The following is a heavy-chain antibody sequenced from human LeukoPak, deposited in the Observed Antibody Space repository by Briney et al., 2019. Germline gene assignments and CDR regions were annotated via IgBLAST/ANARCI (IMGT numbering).Heavy chain of an antibody. CDR1: EFIFSGYW. CDR2: IKQDGSEK. CDR3: ARDGFVGAADY. Sequence: PGGSLRLSCAASEFIFSGYWMNWVRQAPGKGLEWVANIKQDGSEKQYVDSVRGRSTISRDNAKNSLYLQMNSLRVGDTAVYYCARDGFVGAADYWGQGTLVTVSS. J-gene: IGHJ4*02. D-gene: IGHD6-13*01. V-gene: IGHV3-7*01.